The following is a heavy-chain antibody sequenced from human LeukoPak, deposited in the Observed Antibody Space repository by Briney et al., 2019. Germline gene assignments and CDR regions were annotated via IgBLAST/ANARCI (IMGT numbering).Heavy chain of an antibody. V-gene: IGHV4-59*08. Sequence: SETLSLTCTVSGGSISSYYWSWIRQPPGKGLEWIGYIFYSGSTNYNPSLKSRVTISVDTSKNQFSLKLSSVTAADTAVYYCARVGRGFLDYWGQGTLVTVSS. CDR3: ARVGRGFLDY. CDR2: IFYSGST. CDR1: GGSISSYY. D-gene: IGHD1-26*01. J-gene: IGHJ4*02.